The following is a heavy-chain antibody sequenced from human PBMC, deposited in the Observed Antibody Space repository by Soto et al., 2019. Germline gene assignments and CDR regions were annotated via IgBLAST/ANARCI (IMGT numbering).Heavy chain of an antibody. CDR1: GGTFSSYA. V-gene: IGHV1-69*13. D-gene: IGHD3-22*01. J-gene: IGHJ4*02. Sequence: SVKVSCKASGGTFSSYAISWVRQAPGQGLEWMGGIIPIFGTANYAQKFQGRVTITADESTSTAYMELSSLRSEDTAVYYCARTPNLYYYDSSGYYRPPGVHYFDYWGQGTLVTVSS. CDR3: ARTPNLYYYDSSGYYRPPGVHYFDY. CDR2: IIPIFGTA.